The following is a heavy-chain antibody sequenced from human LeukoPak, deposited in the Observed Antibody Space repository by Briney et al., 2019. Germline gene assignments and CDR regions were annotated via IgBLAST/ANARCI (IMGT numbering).Heavy chain of an antibody. J-gene: IGHJ3*02. CDR3: AFSVYGGDDAFDI. CDR2: FDPEDGET. D-gene: IGHD4-23*01. Sequence: ASVKVSCKASGGTFSSYAISWVRQAPGQGLEWMGGFDPEDGETIYAQKFQGRVTMTEDTSTDTAYMELSSLRSGDTAVYYCAFSVYGGDDAFDIWGQGTMVTVSS. V-gene: IGHV1-24*01. CDR1: GGTFSSYA.